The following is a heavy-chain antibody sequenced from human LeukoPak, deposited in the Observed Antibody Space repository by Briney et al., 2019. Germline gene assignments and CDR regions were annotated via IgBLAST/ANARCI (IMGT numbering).Heavy chain of an antibody. J-gene: IGHJ5*02. CDR3: AREESSRLSAWFDP. D-gene: IGHD6-13*01. CDR2: IIPIFGTA. Sequence: SVKVSCKASGGTFSSYAISWVRQAPGQGLEWMGGIIPIFGTANYAQKFQGRVTITADESTSTAYMELSSLRSEDTAVYYCAREESSRLSAWFDPWGQGTLDTVSS. V-gene: IGHV1-69*13. CDR1: GGTFSSYA.